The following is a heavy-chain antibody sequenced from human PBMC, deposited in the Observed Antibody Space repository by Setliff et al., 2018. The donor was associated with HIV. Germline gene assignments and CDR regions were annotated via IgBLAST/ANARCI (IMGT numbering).Heavy chain of an antibody. CDR1: GYTFTRYY. CDR2: INPSSGST. CDR3: ARGLCQSSGYCWTGAFDI. J-gene: IGHJ3*02. V-gene: IGHV1-46*01. D-gene: IGHD6-19*01. Sequence: ASVKVSCKASGYTFTRYYIHWVRQAPGQGLEWMGIINPSSGSTSFAQKFQGRVTMTRDTSTSTVYMELSSLRSEDTAVYYCARGLCQSSGYCWTGAFDIWGQGTTVTVSS.